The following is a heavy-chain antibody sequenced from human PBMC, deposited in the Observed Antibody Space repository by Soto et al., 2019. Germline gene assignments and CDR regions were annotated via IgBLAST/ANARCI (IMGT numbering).Heavy chain of an antibody. Sequence: TSETLSLTCTVSGGSISSGDYYWSWIRQPPGKGLEWIGYIYYSGSTYYNPSLKSRVTISVDTSKNQFSLKLSSVTAADTAVYYCARYYDSLNPNWFDPWGQGTLVTVSS. CDR3: ARYYDSLNPNWFDP. V-gene: IGHV4-30-4*01. D-gene: IGHD3-16*01. CDR2: IYYSGST. CDR1: GGSISSGDYY. J-gene: IGHJ5*02.